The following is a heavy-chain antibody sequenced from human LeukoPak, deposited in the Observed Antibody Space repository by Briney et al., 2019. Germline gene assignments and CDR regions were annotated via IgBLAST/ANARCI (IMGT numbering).Heavy chain of an antibody. Sequence: GRSLRLSCAASGFTFSSYGMHWVRQAPGKGLEWVAVIWYDGSNKYYADSVKGRLTISRDNSKNTLYLQMNSLRAEDTAVYYCARGDSSGYFDYWGQGTLVTVSS. D-gene: IGHD3-22*01. J-gene: IGHJ4*02. CDR2: IWYDGSNK. CDR3: ARGDSSGYFDY. V-gene: IGHV3-33*01. CDR1: GFTFSSYG.